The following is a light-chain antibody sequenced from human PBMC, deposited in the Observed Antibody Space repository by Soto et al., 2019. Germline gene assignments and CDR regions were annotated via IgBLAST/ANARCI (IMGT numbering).Light chain of an antibody. Sequence: QSALTQPRSVSRSPGQSVTISCTGTSXDVGGYHYVSWYQQHPGKAPKLMLYDVSKRPSGVPDRFSGSKSGNTASLTISGLQAEDEADYYCCSYAGRYTWVFGGGTKVTVL. CDR3: CSYAGRYTWV. CDR1: SXDVGGYHY. J-gene: IGLJ2*01. CDR2: DVS. V-gene: IGLV2-11*01.